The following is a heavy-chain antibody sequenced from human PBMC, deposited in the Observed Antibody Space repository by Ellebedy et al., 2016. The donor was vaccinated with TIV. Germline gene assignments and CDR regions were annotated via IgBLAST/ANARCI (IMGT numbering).Heavy chain of an antibody. J-gene: IGHJ4*02. CDR1: GISLRRYA. Sequence: GESLKISCAASGISLRRYAMSWVRQAPGKGLEWVSTIGGTGWTTYYRESVKDRFTVARDTSRNTLYLQMSSLRAADTAVYYCAKLPVAYNWNYADDYWGQGTLVTVSS. V-gene: IGHV3-23*01. CDR2: IGGTGWTT. D-gene: IGHD1-7*01. CDR3: AKLPVAYNWNYADDY.